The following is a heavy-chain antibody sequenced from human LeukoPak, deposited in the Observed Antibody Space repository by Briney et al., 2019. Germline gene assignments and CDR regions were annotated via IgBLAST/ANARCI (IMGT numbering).Heavy chain of an antibody. CDR2: INHSGST. V-gene: IGHV4-34*01. Sequence: SETLSLTCAVYGGSFSGYYWSWIRQPPGRGLEWIGEINHSGSTNYNPSLKSRVTISVDTSKNQFSLKLSSVTAADTAVYYCARVYYDFWSGPLPHLFDYWGQGTLVTVSS. CDR3: ARVYYDFWSGPLPHLFDY. J-gene: IGHJ4*02. CDR1: GGSFSGYY. D-gene: IGHD3-3*01.